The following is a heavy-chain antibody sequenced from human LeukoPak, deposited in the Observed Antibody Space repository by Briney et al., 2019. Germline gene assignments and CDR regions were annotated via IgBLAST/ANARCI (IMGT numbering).Heavy chain of an antibody. CDR2: FDPGEGET. D-gene: IGHD5-18*01. CDR1: GYTLIEIS. J-gene: IGHJ4*02. V-gene: IGHV1-24*01. CDR3: ATGNYSYGCNYFGS. Sequence: VASVKVSCKVSGYTLIEISMHWVRQSPGKGLDWMGGFDPGEGETIYAQKFQGRVTMTEDTSTDTAYMELSSLTSDDTAVYYCATGNYSYGCNYFGSWGQGTLVTVSS.